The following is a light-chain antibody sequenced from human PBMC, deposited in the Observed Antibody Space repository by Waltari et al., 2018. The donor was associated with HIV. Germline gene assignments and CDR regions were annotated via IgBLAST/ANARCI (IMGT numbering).Light chain of an antibody. CDR2: ENN. V-gene: IGLV1-51*02. J-gene: IGLJ2*01. CDR1: SSHLGTNY. Sequence: QSVLTPPPSVSAAPGQKVTISCSATSSHLGTNYVSWYQQPPGTAPKLLIYENNKRPSGMPDRFSGSKSGTSATLGITGLQTGDEADYYCGTWDSSLSAVVFGGGTKLTVL. CDR3: GTWDSSLSAVV.